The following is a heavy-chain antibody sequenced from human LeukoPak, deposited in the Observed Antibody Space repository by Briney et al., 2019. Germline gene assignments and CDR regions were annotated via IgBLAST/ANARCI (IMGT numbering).Heavy chain of an antibody. V-gene: IGHV4-59*01. CDR1: GGSITSSFY. CDR2: IYNSGGT. Sequence: NTSETLSLTCTVSGGSITSSFYWSWIRQSPGKGPEWIGYIYNSGGTKYNPSLKSRLTISVDTSKNQFSLNLSSVTAADTAVYYCARASVLLSADYWGQGTLVTVSS. CDR3: ARASVLLSADY. J-gene: IGHJ4*02. D-gene: IGHD3-16*01.